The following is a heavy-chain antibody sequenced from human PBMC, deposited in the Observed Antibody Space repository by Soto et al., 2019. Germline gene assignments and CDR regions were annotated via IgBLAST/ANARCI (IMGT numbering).Heavy chain of an antibody. D-gene: IGHD3-16*02. Sequence: QVQLVESGGGVVQPGRSLRLSCAASGFTFSSYGMHWVRQAPGKGLEWVAVIWYDGSSKYYADSVKGRFTISRDNSKNTLYLQMNSLRAEETAVYYCVRVEDYVWGELSHGGDAFDIWGQGRMVSVSS. J-gene: IGHJ3*02. CDR1: GFTFSSYG. CDR3: VRVEDYVWGELSHGGDAFDI. V-gene: IGHV3-33*01. CDR2: IWYDGSSK.